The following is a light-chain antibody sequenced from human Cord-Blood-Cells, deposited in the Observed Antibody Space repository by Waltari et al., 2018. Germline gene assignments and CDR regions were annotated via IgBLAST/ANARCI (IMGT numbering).Light chain of an antibody. CDR2: EGR. J-gene: IGLJ3*02. Sequence: QSALTQPASVSASPGQSITISCTGTSSDVWSYNLVSWYQQHPGKAPKRMIYEGRKRPAGVSNRCSGSKSGNTASLTIAGLQAEDEADYYCCSYAGSSTYWVFGGGTKLTVL. CDR3: CSYAGSSTYWV. V-gene: IGLV2-23*01. CDR1: SSDVWSYNL.